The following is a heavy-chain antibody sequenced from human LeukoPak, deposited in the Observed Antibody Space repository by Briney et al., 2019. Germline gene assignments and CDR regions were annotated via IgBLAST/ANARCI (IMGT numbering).Heavy chain of an antibody. V-gene: IGHV1-8*01. D-gene: IGHD3-22*01. CDR3: AREGYYDSSGYYYA. CDR1: GYTFTDYD. CDR2: MNPKIGNS. J-gene: IGHJ5*02. Sequence: ASVKVSCKTSGYTFTDYDINWVRQAAGQGLEWMGWMNPKIGNSGYAEKFQGRVTMTRDTSTSTAYMELSSLRSDDTAVYYCAREGYYDSSGYYYAWGQGTLVTVSS.